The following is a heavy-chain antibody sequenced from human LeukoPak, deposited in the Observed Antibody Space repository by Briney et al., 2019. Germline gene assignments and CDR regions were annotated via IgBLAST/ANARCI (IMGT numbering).Heavy chain of an antibody. CDR3: AKERGSYAFDY. CDR1: GFTFNNYG. CDR2: IRYDGSNK. D-gene: IGHD2-8*01. J-gene: IGHJ4*02. Sequence: GGSLRLSCEESGFTFNNYGMYWVPQAPGNGLEWVAFIRYDGSNKYYADSVKGRFTISRDNSKNTLYLQMNSLRAEDTAVYYCAKERGSYAFDYWGQGTLVTVSS. V-gene: IGHV3-30*02.